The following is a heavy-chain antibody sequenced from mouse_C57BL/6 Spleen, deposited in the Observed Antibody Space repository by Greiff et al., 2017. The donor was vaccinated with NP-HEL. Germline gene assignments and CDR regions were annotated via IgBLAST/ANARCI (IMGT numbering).Heavy chain of an antibody. CDR2: IDPSDSYT. J-gene: IGHJ2*01. D-gene: IGHD2-3*01. Sequence: QVQLQQPGAELVKPGASVKLSCKASGYTFTSYWMQWVKQRPGQGLEWIGEIDPSDSYTTYNQKFKGKATLTVDTSSSTAYMQLSSLTSEDSAVYYCARSGDGYSYYFDYWGQGTTLTVSS. V-gene: IGHV1-50*01. CDR3: ARSGDGYSYYFDY. CDR1: GYTFTSYW.